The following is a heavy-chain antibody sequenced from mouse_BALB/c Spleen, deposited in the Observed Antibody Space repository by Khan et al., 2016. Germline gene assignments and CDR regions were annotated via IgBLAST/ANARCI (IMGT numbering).Heavy chain of an antibody. V-gene: IGHV1S135*01. Sequence: VQLKQSGPELEKPGASVKISCKASGYAFTGYNMNWVKQSHGKSLVWIGNIDPYYGVISYNQKFKVKSTLTVVKSSSTAYMQLKSLTSEDSAVYYCARSGYGSNYAFDCWGQGSSVT. CDR1: GYAFTGYN. J-gene: IGHJ4*01. D-gene: IGHD1-1*01. CDR2: IDPYYGVI. CDR3: ARSGYGSNYAFDC.